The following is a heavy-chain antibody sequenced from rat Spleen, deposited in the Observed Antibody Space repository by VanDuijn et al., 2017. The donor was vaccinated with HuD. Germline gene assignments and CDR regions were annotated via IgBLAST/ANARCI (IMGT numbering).Heavy chain of an antibody. Sequence: EVQLVESGGGLVQPGRSMKLSCAASGFTFSNYDMAWVRQAPTKGLEWVASITYDGTSTYYRDFVKGRFTISRDNAKNTQYLQMDSLRSEDTATYYCARHYYDGTYYFHWYFDFWGPGTMVTVSS. D-gene: IGHD1-12*02. CDR3: ARHYYDGTYYFHWYFDF. CDR2: ITYDGTST. V-gene: IGHV5S13*01. J-gene: IGHJ1*01. CDR1: GFTFSNYD.